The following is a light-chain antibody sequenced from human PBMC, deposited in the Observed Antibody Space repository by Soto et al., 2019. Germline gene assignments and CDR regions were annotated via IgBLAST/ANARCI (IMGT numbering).Light chain of an antibody. CDR3: SSYTTSSTYV. J-gene: IGLJ1*01. CDR1: SSDVGGYNY. CDR2: EVC. V-gene: IGLV2-14*01. Sequence: QSVLTQPASVSGSPGQSITISCTGTSSDVGGYNYVSWYQQHPGNAPKLMIYEVCNRPSGVSNRFSGSKSGNTASLIISGLQAEDEADYYCSSYTTSSTYVFGIGTKLTVL.